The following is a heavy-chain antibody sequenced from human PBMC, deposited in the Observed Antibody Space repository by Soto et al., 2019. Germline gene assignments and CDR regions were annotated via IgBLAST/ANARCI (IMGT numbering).Heavy chain of an antibody. CDR1: GGSFSGYY. V-gene: IGHV4-34*01. CDR2: INHSGST. Sequence: QVQLQQWGAGLLKPSETLSLTCAVYGGSFSGYYWTWIRQPPGTGLEWIGEINHSGSTHYNPSLKSRCTRSVDTSKHQLSLKRPSVTAADTAVYYCARDKITGLFDYWGQGTLVTVSS. J-gene: IGHJ4*02. D-gene: IGHD2-8*02. CDR3: ARDKITGLFDY.